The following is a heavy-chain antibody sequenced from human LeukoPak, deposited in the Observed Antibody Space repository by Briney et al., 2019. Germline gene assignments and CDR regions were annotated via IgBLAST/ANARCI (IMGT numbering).Heavy chain of an antibody. CDR1: GYTFTGYY. CDR2: INPNSGAT. J-gene: IGHJ4*02. D-gene: IGHD3-16*01. Sequence: ASVKVSCKGSGYTFTGYYMHWVRQAPGQGLEWMGWINPNSGATHYAQRFQGRVTVTRDTSISTAYMELSSLESDDTAVYYCVRDLMTTQTWDFDYWGQGTLVSVSS. CDR3: VRDLMTTQTWDFDY. V-gene: IGHV1-2*02.